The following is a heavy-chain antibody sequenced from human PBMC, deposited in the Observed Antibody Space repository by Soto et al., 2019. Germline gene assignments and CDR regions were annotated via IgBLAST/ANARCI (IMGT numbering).Heavy chain of an antibody. Sequence: EVELLESGGGLVQPGGSLRLSCAASGFTFSSYAISWVRQAPGKGLEWVSAISGSGGSTYYADSVKGLSNISRDNSKNTLYLQLNSLRAEDTAGYYCAKNIDYPNYYCMDVLGQGTTVTVSS. CDR1: GFTFSSYA. CDR2: ISGSGGST. V-gene: IGHV3-23*01. CDR3: AKNIDYPNYYCMDV. D-gene: IGHD4-17*01. J-gene: IGHJ6*02.